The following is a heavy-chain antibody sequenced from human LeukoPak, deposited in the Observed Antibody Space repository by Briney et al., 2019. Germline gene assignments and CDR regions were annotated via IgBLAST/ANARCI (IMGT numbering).Heavy chain of an antibody. CDR3: AKRMGPSIAAADLDY. V-gene: IGHV3-30*18. D-gene: IGHD6-13*01. CDR2: ISYDGSNK. CDR1: GFTFSSYS. Sequence: PGGSLRLTCAASGFTFSSYSMNWVRQAPGKGLEWVAVISYDGSNKYYADSVKGRFTISRDNSKNTLYLQMNSLRVEDTAVYYCAKRMGPSIAAADLDYWGQGTLVTVSS. J-gene: IGHJ4*02.